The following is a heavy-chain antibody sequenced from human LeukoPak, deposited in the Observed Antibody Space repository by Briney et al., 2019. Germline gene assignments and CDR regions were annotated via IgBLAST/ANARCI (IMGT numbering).Heavy chain of an antibody. J-gene: IGHJ3*02. CDR2: IYYSGST. CDR3: ARASYYNDAFDI. D-gene: IGHD3-10*01. V-gene: IGHV4-59*01. Sequence: SETLSLTCTVSGGSISSYYWSWIRQPPGKGLEWIGYIYYSGSTNYNPSLKSRVTISVGTSKNQFSLKLSSVTAADTAVYYCARASYYNDAFDIWGQGTMVTVSS. CDR1: GGSISSYY.